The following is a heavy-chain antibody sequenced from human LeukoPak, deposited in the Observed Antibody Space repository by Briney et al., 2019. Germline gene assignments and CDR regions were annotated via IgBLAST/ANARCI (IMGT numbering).Heavy chain of an antibody. CDR2: IKQDGSEK. D-gene: IGHD3-3*01. CDR3: AKSERITIFGVAQPALDY. CDR1: GFTFSSYR. J-gene: IGHJ4*02. Sequence: PGGSLRLSCAASGFTFSSYRMNWVRQAPGKGLEWVANIKQDGSEKYYVDSVKGRFTISRDNAKNSLYLQMNSLRAEDTAVYYCAKSERITIFGVAQPALDYWGQGTLVTVSS. V-gene: IGHV3-7*01.